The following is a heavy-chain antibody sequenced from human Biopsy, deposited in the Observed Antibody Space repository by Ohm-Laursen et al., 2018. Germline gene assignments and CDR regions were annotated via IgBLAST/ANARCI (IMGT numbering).Heavy chain of an antibody. V-gene: IGHV4-59*08. J-gene: IGHJ4*02. CDR3: ARQGSGGRSFDH. CDR1: GGSISSFY. CDR2: ISDSGST. D-gene: IGHD2-15*01. Sequence: SETLSLTCAVSGGSISSFYWTWIRQPPGKRPEWIGDISDSGSTNYKPSLKSRVIISVDTSKNQFSLTLSSVTAADTAVYYCARQGSGGRSFDHWGQGTLVTVSS.